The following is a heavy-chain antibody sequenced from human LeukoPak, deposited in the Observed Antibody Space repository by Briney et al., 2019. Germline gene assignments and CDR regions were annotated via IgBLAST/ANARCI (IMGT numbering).Heavy chain of an antibody. Sequence: PSETLSLTCTVSGASVSNYYWSWIRQPAGKGQEWIGRIYNGGSANYNPSLQSRISMSVDTSKNQFSLRLKSVTAADTAVYYCARQPIGPYYFDYWGQGTLVTVSS. CDR2: IYNGGSA. V-gene: IGHV4-4*07. D-gene: IGHD1-14*01. CDR3: ARQPIGPYYFDY. J-gene: IGHJ4*02. CDR1: GASVSNYY.